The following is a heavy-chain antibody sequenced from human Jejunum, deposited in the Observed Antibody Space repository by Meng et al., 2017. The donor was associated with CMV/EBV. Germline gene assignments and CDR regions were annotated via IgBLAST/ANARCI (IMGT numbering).Heavy chain of an antibody. CDR1: GYTFTSSY. CDR3: ASARRESSWTPVDY. V-gene: IGHV1-46*01. J-gene: IGHJ4*02. D-gene: IGHD3/OR15-3a*01. CDR2: INPSGGST. Sequence: SGYTFTSSYMHWVRQAPAQGLEWMGIINPSGGSTSYAQKFQGRVTMTRDTSTSTVYMELSSLRSEDTAVYYCASARRESSWTPVDYWGQGTLVTVSS.